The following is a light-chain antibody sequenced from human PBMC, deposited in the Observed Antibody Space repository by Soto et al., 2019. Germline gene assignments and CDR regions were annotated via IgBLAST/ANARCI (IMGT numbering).Light chain of an antibody. CDR1: QSVDTN. CDR3: QQYYNWPPYT. J-gene: IGKJ2*01. V-gene: IGKV3-15*01. Sequence: EVVMTQSPATLSVSPGDRATLSCRASQSVDTNVAWYQQKPGQAPRLLVHSASTRATGIPARFTGIGSGTDFTLTISGLQSDDFAVYYCQQYYNWPPYTFGRGPSCRSN. CDR2: SAS.